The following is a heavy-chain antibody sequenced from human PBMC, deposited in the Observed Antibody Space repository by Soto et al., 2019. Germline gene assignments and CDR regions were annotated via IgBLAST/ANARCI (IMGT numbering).Heavy chain of an antibody. CDR3: ARDSGGANFYY. Sequence: PGGSLRLSCAASGFAFSSHWMTWVRQAPGKGLEWVANIKNDGTEQYYVDSVKGRFTISRDNARNSLYLQMDSLRVEDTAVYFCARDSGGANFYYWGQGILVTVSS. J-gene: IGHJ4*02. CDR2: IKNDGTEQ. V-gene: IGHV3-7*01. D-gene: IGHD2-15*01. CDR1: GFAFSSHW.